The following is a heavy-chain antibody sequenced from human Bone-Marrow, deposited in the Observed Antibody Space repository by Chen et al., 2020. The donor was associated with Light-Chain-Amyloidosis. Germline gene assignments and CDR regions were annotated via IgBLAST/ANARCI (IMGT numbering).Heavy chain of an antibody. V-gene: IGHV5-51*01. CDR2: IYPDDSDA. CDR1: GYTFPNYW. Sequence: EVQLEQSGPEVKKPGESLTISCKGSGYTFPNYWIGWVRQMPGKGLAWMGVIYPDDSDARYSPSVEGQVTISADKSSTTAYLQWRSLKASDTAMYYWARRRDGYNFDYWGQGTLVTVSS. D-gene: IGHD5-12*01. J-gene: IGHJ4*02. CDR3: ARRRDGYNFDY.